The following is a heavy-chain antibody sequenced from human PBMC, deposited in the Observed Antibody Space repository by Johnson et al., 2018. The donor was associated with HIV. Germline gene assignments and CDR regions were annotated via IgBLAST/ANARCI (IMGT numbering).Heavy chain of an antibody. D-gene: IGHD1-26*01. CDR3: ARDVDTGGDTGALDI. Sequence: QVLLVESGGGVVQPGRSLRLSCAASGFTFSDYYMSWIRQAPGKGLEWVSYISSSGSTIYYADSVKGRFTVSRDNAKNSLYLQMNSLRLEDTAVYFCARDVDTGGDTGALDIWGQGTMVTVSS. CDR1: GFTFSDYY. V-gene: IGHV3-11*04. J-gene: IGHJ3*02. CDR2: ISSSGSTI.